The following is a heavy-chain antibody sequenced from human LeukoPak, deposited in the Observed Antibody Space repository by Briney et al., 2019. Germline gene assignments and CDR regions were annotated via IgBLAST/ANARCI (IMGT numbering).Heavy chain of an antibody. CDR3: ARVAMVRGYYYYMDV. D-gene: IGHD3-10*01. Sequence: PGRSLRLSCAASGFTVSSNYMSWVRHAPGKGLEWVSVIYSGGSTYYADSVKGRFTISRDNSKNTLYLQMNSLRAEDTAVYYCARVAMVRGYYYYMDVWGKGTTVTVSS. CDR1: GFTVSSNY. V-gene: IGHV3-53*01. CDR2: IYSGGST. J-gene: IGHJ6*03.